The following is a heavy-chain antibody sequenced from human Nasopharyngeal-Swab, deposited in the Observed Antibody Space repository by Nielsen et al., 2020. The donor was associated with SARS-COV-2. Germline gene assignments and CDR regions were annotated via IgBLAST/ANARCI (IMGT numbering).Heavy chain of an antibody. CDR3: ARGALTYNYGSGSYFQHNWFDP. CDR2: MNPSSGHT. J-gene: IGHJ5*02. Sequence: ASVKVSCRASGYTFTSYDINWVRQATGQGLEWMGWMNPSSGHTGYAQKFQGRVTFTRNTSISTAYMEVSSLRSEDTAIYYCARGALTYNYGSGSYFQHNWFDPWGQGTLVTVSS. D-gene: IGHD3-10*01. CDR1: GYTFTSYD. V-gene: IGHV1-8*03.